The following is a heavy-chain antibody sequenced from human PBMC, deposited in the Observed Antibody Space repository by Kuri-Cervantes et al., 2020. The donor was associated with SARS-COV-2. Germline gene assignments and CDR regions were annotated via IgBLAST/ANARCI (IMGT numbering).Heavy chain of an antibody. CDR2: MNPNSGNT. CDR1: GYTFTSYD. CDR3: AREEHYGSGSYYYYYGMDV. Sequence: ASVKVSCKASGYTFTSYDINWVRQATGQGPEWMGWMNPNSGNTGYAQKFQGRVTMTRNTSISTAYMELSSLRSEDTAVYYCAREEHYGSGSYYYYYGMDVWGQGTTVTVSS. J-gene: IGHJ6*02. V-gene: IGHV1-8*01. D-gene: IGHD3-10*01.